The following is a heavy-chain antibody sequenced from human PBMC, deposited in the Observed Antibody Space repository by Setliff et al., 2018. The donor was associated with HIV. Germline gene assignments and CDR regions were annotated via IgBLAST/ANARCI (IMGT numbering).Heavy chain of an antibody. J-gene: IGHJ4*02. CDR2: ISVSGGRT. V-gene: IGHV3-23*01. D-gene: IGHD4-17*01. Sequence: GESLTISCAASGFTFSTYAMSWFRQAPGKGLEWVSSISVSGGRTNHADSVQGRFTISRDNSKNTLYVQMNSLGDEDTAVYYCARADYGDFVEYWGRGTLVTVSS. CDR3: ARADYGDFVEY. CDR1: GFTFSTYA.